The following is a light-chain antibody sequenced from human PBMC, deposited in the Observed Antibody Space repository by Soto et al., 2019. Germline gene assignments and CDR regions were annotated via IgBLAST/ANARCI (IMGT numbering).Light chain of an antibody. CDR1: QSISSSS. CDR3: QQYGNSPQT. Sequence: EIVLTQSPGTLSLSPGERATLSCRASQSISSSSLAWYQQKPGQAPRLLVYGVSSRATGIPDRFTGSGSGTDFTLTISRLEPEDFAVYYCQQYGNSPQTFGQGTKVEIK. J-gene: IGKJ1*01. CDR2: GVS. V-gene: IGKV3-20*01.